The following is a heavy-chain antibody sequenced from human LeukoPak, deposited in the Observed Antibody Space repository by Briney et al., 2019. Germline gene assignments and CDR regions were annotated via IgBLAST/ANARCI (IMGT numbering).Heavy chain of an antibody. Sequence: GGSLRLSCTASGFTFSHYGMHWVRQAPGKGLEWVAVTSYDGSRKHYADSVKGRFTISRDNSKNMLYLQMNSLRAEDTAVYYCAKDIISAAIPDAFEIWAQGTMVTISP. CDR3: AKDIISAAIPDAFEI. CDR2: TSYDGSRK. CDR1: GFTFSHYG. D-gene: IGHD2-2*01. V-gene: IGHV3-30*18. J-gene: IGHJ3*02.